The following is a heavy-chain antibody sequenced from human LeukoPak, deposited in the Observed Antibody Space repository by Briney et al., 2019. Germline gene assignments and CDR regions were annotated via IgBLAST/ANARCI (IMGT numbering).Heavy chain of an antibody. J-gene: IGHJ4*02. CDR1: GFTFSSYG. CDR2: ISGSGGST. CDR3: AKAGIVVVVAAIYY. D-gene: IGHD2-15*01. Sequence: PGGSLRLSCAASGFTFSSYGMSWVRQAPGKGLEWVSAISGSGGSTYYADSVKGRFTISRDNSKNTLYLQMNSLRAEDTAVYYCAKAGIVVVVAAIYYWGQGTLVTVSS. V-gene: IGHV3-23*01.